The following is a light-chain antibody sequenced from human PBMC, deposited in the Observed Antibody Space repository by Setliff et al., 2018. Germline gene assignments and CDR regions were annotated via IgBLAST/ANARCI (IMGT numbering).Light chain of an antibody. CDR3: SSYAGSNNPYV. CDR1: SSDVGGHNY. Sequence: QSALARPPSASGSPGQSVTISCTGTSSDVGGHNYVSWYQQHPGKAPKLMIYEVSKRPSGVPDRFSGSKSGNTASLTVSGLQAEDEADYYCSSYAGSNNPYVFGTGTQLTVL. CDR2: EVS. V-gene: IGLV2-8*01. J-gene: IGLJ1*01.